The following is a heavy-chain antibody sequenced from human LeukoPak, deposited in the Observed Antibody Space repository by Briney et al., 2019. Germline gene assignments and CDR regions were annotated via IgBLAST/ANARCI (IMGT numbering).Heavy chain of an antibody. V-gene: IGHV1-69*13. CDR3: ARDESSRFGELLSHLYYYGMDV. CDR2: IIPIFGTA. Sequence: SVTVSCKASGGTFSSYAISWVRQAPGQGLEWMGGIIPIFGTANYAQKFQGRVTITADESTSTAYMELSSLRSEDTAVYYCARDESSRFGELLSHLYYYGMDVWGHGTTVTVSS. J-gene: IGHJ6*02. CDR1: GGTFSSYA. D-gene: IGHD3-10*01.